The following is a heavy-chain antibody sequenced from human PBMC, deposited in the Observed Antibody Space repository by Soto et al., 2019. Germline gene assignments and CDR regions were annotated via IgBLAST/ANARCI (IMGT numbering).Heavy chain of an antibody. CDR1: GFTFSSYA. V-gene: IGHV3-30-3*01. D-gene: IGHD6-13*01. Sequence: PGRSMRLSCAASGFTFSSYAMHWFRQAPGKGLEWVAVISYDGSNKYYADSVKGRFTISRDNSKNTLYLQMNSLRAEDTAVYYWAREHAKGYSKYYYYYYSIDGWGPGTTGTVSS. J-gene: IGHJ6*02. CDR3: AREHAKGYSKYYYYYYSIDG. CDR2: ISYDGSNK.